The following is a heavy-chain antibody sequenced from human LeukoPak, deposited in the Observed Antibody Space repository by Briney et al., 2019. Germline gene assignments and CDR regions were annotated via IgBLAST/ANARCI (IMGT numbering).Heavy chain of an antibody. CDR2: INEDGSKK. V-gene: IGHV3-7*01. Sequence: GGSLRLSCAASGFPFSTFLMTWGRQTPGKAPEWVANINEDGSKKYYVDSVKGRFAISRDNGKNSLYLEMNSLRADDTALYFCVQGGHFDFWGQGAPVTVSS. CDR1: GFPFSTFL. J-gene: IGHJ4*02. D-gene: IGHD3-16*01. CDR3: VQGGHFDF.